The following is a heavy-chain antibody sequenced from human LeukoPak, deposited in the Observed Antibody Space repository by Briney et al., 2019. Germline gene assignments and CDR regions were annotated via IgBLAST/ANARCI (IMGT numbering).Heavy chain of an antibody. CDR2: INAGNGDT. Sequence: ASVKVSCKASGYTFTNYALHWVRQAPGQRVEWMGWINAGNGDTKYSQKFQGRVTITRDTSASTAYMELSSLRSEDKAVYHCARGYCSTTSCQYYFDYWGQGTLVTVSS. J-gene: IGHJ4*02. V-gene: IGHV1-3*01. CDR1: GYTFTNYA. CDR3: ARGYCSTTSCQYYFDY. D-gene: IGHD2-2*01.